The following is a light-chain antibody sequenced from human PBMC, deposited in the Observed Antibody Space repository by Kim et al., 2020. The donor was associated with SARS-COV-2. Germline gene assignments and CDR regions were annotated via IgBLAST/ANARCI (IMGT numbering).Light chain of an antibody. CDR2: RKN. CDR3: STWDSSLRNVV. Sequence: RSATRACPGNNNNVGSNGAAWLQHHQGHPPRLLPNRKNNRPSGISERFSASRSGNTACLTLTGLQPEDEADYDCSTWDSSLRNVVFGGGTQLTVL. J-gene: IGLJ2*01. CDR1: NNNVGSNG. V-gene: IGLV10-54*04.